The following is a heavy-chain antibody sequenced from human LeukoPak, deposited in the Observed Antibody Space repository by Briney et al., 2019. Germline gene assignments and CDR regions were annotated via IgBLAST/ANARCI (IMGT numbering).Heavy chain of an antibody. CDR2: INHSGST. V-gene: IGHV4-34*01. Sequence: SETLSLTCAVYGGSFSGYYWSWIRQPPGKGLEWIGEINHSGSTNYNPSLESRVTISVDTSKNQFSLKLSSVTAADTAVYYCASLWFGEDVDAFDIWGQGTMVTVSS. CDR1: GGSFSGYY. D-gene: IGHD3-10*01. J-gene: IGHJ3*02. CDR3: ASLWFGEDVDAFDI.